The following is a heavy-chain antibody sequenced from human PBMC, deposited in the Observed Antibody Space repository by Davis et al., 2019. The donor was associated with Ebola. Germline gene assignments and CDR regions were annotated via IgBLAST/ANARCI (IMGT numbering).Heavy chain of an antibody. CDR1: GFTFKNHY. Sequence: GGSLRLSCSASGFTFKNHYTHWVRQAPGKGLEWVGFIRSKAYGGTTEYAASVKGRFTISRDDSKSIAYLQMNSLKTEDTAVYYCTRVVVVISPNFDYWGQGTLVTVSS. D-gene: IGHD3-22*01. CDR2: IRSKAYGGTT. CDR3: TRVVVVISPNFDY. V-gene: IGHV3-49*02. J-gene: IGHJ4*02.